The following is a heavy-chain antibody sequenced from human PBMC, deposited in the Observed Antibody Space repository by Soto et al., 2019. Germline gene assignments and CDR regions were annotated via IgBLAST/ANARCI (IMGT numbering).Heavy chain of an antibody. CDR3: ARKDKSGYFNWFDP. Sequence: LKISCRTSAYRFTSYWISSVRQMPFKGLEWMGIIFPSDSDTRYSPSFQGQVTISADRSTSTVFLQWASLKASDTAVYFCARKDKSGYFNWFDPWGQGTLVTVSS. CDR2: IFPSDSDT. D-gene: IGHD3-22*01. J-gene: IGHJ5*02. V-gene: IGHV5-51*01. CDR1: AYRFTSYW.